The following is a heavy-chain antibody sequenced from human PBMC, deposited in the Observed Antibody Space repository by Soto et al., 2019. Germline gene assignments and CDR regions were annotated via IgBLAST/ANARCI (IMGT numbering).Heavy chain of an antibody. CDR1: GGTFSSYA. V-gene: IGHV1-69*01. CDR2: IIPIFGTA. CDR3: ARVQTYYDILTGYPDY. D-gene: IGHD3-9*01. J-gene: IGHJ4*02. Sequence: QVQLVQSGAEVKKPGSSVKVSCKASGGTFSSYAISWVRQAPGQGLEWMGGIIPIFGTANHAQKFQCRVTITADEHTSTAYMELSSLRSEDTDVYYCARVQTYYDILTGYPDYWGQGTLVAVSA.